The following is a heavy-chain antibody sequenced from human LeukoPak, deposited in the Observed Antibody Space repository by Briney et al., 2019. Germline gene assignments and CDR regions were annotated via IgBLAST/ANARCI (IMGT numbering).Heavy chain of an antibody. V-gene: IGHV4-34*01. CDR1: GGSFSGYY. J-gene: IGHJ4*02. CDR3: ARCPGASRTGDFDY. Sequence: SETLSLTCAVYGGSFSGYYWSWIRQPPGKGLEWIGEINHSGSTNYNPSLKSRVTISVDTSKNQFSLKLSSVTAADTAVYYCARCPGASRTGDFDYWGQGTLVTVSS. CDR2: INHSGST. D-gene: IGHD1-26*01.